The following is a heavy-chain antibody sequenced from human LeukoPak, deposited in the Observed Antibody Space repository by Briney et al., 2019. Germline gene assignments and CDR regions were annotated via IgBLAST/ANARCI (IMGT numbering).Heavy chain of an antibody. CDR2: IYYSGST. V-gene: IGHV4-59*01. CDR1: GGSISTYY. CDR3: ARGLHTRSSGRRFDVFEL. J-gene: IGHJ3*01. D-gene: IGHD6-6*01. Sequence: SETLSLTCTVSGGSISTYYWSWIRQPPGKGLEWIGYIYYSGSTNYNPSLKSRATISVDTSKNQFSLKLRSVTAADTAVYYCARGLHTRSSGRRFDVFELWGQGTMVTVSS.